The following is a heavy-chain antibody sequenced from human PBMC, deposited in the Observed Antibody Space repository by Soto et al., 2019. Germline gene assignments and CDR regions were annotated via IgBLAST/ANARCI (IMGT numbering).Heavy chain of an antibody. D-gene: IGHD2-2*02. CDR3: VRAGYCTRGNCYNYYSYGMDV. Sequence: QVQMVESGGGVVQPGRSLRLTCSASGFLFSDFGMHWVRQAPGKGLEWVAVISYDGSSQYYAESVKGRFTISRDDSDHTLHLQMTSLRPDDTAVYHCVRAGYCTRGNCYNYYSYGMDVWGQGTTVTVSS. V-gene: IGHV3-30*03. J-gene: IGHJ6*02. CDR1: GFLFSDFG. CDR2: ISYDGSSQ.